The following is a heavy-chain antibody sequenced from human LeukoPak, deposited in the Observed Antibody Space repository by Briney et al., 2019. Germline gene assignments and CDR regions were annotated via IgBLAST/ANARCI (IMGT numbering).Heavy chain of an antibody. CDR1: GFTFSSYA. CDR3: ARGKSPYCSSTSCYTTTAESVLHNWFDP. D-gene: IGHD2-2*02. V-gene: IGHV3-30-3*01. CDR2: ISYDGSNK. Sequence: PGGSLRLSCAASGFTFSSYAMHWVRQAPGKGLEWVAVISYDGSNKYYADSVKGRFTISRDNSKNTLYLQMNSLRAEDTAVYYCARGKSPYCSSTSCYTTTAESVLHNWFDPWGQGTLVTVSS. J-gene: IGHJ5*02.